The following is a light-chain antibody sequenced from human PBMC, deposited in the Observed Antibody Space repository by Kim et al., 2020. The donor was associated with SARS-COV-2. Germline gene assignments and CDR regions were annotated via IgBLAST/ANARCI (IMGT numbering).Light chain of an antibody. Sequence: QSVPISCTGTSIDVGAHNYVSWYQQFPGNAPKLIIYEVTKRPSGFPDRFSGSKSGNTASLTVSGLQAEDEADYYCSSFAGSNNLYVFGTGTKVTVL. CDR1: SIDVGAHNY. CDR3: SSFAGSNNLYV. V-gene: IGLV2-8*01. J-gene: IGLJ1*01. CDR2: EVT.